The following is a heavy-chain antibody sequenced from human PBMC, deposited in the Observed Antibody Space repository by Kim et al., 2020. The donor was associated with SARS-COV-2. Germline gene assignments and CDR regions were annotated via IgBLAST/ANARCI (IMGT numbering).Heavy chain of an antibody. CDR3: ARGIQWELPDDY. V-gene: IGHV4-31*02. Sequence: YYHPSLKSRVTISVDTSKNQFSLKPSSVTAADTAVYYCARGIQWELPDDYWGQGTLVTVSS. J-gene: IGHJ4*02. D-gene: IGHD1-26*01.